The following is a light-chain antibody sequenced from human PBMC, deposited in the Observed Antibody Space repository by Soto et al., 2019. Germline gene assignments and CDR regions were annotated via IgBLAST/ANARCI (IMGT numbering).Light chain of an antibody. Sequence: VVMTQSPATLSVSPGDKATLSCRASQTVSNNLAWYQQKPGQAPRLLIYFASTRATGIPARFSGSGSGTEFTLTISSLESEDFAVYCCQHYNNWPLTFGGGTKVETK. V-gene: IGKV3-15*01. CDR2: FAS. CDR3: QHYNNWPLT. CDR1: QTVSNN. J-gene: IGKJ4*01.